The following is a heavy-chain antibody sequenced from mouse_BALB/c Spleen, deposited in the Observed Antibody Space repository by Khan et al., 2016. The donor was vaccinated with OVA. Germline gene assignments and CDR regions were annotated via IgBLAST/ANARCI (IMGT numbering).Heavy chain of an antibody. Sequence: VQLKESGPGLVKPSRSLSLTCTVTGYSITSGYAWNWIRQFPGNKLEWMGYISYSGGTSYNPSLKSRISITRETSKNQFFLQLNSVTTEDTATYYCARGNYYGYYFDYWGQGTPLTVSS. D-gene: IGHD1-1*01. V-gene: IGHV3-2*02. CDR1: GYSITSGYA. J-gene: IGHJ2*01. CDR2: ISYSGGT. CDR3: ARGNYYGYYFDY.